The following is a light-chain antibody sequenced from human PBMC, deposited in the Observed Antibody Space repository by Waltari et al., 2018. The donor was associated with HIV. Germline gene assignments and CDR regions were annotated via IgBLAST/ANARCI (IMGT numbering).Light chain of an antibody. CDR1: SSDLGLYNL. CDR2: EVN. V-gene: IGLV2-23*02. Sequence: QSALTQPASVSGSLGQSISISCRGSSSDLGLYNLFSLYQVSPGKAPQLIIHEVNKRPSGVSDRFSGSKSGKTASLTISGLQTEDEADYYCCSYAGDSNYVFGTGTKVTVL. J-gene: IGLJ1*01. CDR3: CSYAGDSNYV.